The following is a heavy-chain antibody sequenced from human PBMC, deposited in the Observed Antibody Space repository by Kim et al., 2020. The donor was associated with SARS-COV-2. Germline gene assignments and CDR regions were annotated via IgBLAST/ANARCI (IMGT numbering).Heavy chain of an antibody. CDR3: AKDHLYGSGSFNFDY. Sequence: GGSLRLSCAASGFTFSSYAMSWVRQAPGKGLEWVSAISGSGGSTYYADSVKGRFTISRDNSKNTLYLQMNSLRAEDTAVYYCAKDHLYGSGSFNFDYWGQGTLVTVSS. V-gene: IGHV3-23*01. CDR1: GFTFSSYA. J-gene: IGHJ4*02. D-gene: IGHD3-10*01. CDR2: ISGSGGST.